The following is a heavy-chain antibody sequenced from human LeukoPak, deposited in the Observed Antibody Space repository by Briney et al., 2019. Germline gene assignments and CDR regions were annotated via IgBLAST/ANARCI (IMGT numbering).Heavy chain of an antibody. CDR3: ATELRWKDH. CDR2: MKPNSGNT. CDR1: GYNFAHDW. V-gene: IGHV1-8*02. J-gene: IGHJ4*02. D-gene: IGHD4-23*01. Sequence: GESLKISCKGSGYNFAHDWIGWVRQATGQGLEWMGYMKPNSGNTGYAQKFQGRVTMTRDTSISTAYMELSSLTSEDTAVYYCATELRWKDHWGQGTLVTVSS.